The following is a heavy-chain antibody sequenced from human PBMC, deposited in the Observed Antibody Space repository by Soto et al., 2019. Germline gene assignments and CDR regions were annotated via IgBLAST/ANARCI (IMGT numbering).Heavy chain of an antibody. Sequence: ESGGGVVQPGRSLRLSCAASGFTFSSYGMHWVRQAPGKGLEWVAVISYDGSNKYYADSVKGRFTISRDNSKNTLYLQMNSLRAEDTAVYYCAKSRDYYDSSPFDYWGQGTLVTVSS. V-gene: IGHV3-30*18. J-gene: IGHJ4*02. D-gene: IGHD3-22*01. CDR3: AKSRDYYDSSPFDY. CDR1: GFTFSSYG. CDR2: ISYDGSNK.